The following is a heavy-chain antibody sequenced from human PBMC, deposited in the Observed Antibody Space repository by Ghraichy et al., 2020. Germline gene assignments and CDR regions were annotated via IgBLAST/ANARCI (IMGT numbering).Heavy chain of an antibody. CDR3: ARGDRVGASPFDY. CDR1: GFTFSRYW. D-gene: IGHD1-26*01. Sequence: GGSLRLSCAASGFTFSRYWMHWVRQAPGKGLVWVSRIHSDGSATNYADSVKGRLTISRDNAKNTLYLQMNSLRAEDTAVYYWARGDRVGASPFDYWGQGTLVTVSS. J-gene: IGHJ4*02. CDR2: IHSDGSAT. V-gene: IGHV3-74*01.